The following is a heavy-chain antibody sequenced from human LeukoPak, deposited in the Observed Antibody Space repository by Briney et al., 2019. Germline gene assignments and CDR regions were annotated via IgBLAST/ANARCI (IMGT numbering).Heavy chain of an antibody. CDR3: ARGAWGYKYAYHNY. J-gene: IGHJ4*02. CDR2: NIPIFGTT. V-gene: IGHV1-69*05. Sequence: ASVKVSCKVSGGTFSYAISWVRQAPGQGLEWMGGNIPIFGTTDYAQNFQGRVTFTTDESTSTAYMELSSLRSEDTAVYYYARGAWGYKYAYHNYWGQGTLVTVSS. CDR1: GGTFSYA. D-gene: IGHD5-18*01.